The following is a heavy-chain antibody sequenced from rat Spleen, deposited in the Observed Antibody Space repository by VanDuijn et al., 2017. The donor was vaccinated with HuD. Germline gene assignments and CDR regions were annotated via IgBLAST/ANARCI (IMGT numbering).Heavy chain of an antibody. CDR3: ARRHYGYTDYFDY. CDR1: GFTFSNYW. D-gene: IGHD1-11*01. J-gene: IGHJ2*01. V-gene: IGHV5-58*01. CDR2: INTDGGRT. Sequence: EVQLVETGGGLVQPGRSLKLSCVASGFTFSNYWMYWIRQAPGKGLEWISSINTDGGRTYYLDSVKGRFTISRDIAKSTLYLQMDSLGSEDTATYYCARRHYGYTDYFDYWGQGVMVTVSS.